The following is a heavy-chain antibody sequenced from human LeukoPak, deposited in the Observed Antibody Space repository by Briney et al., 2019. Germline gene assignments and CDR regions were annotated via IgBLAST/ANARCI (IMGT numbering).Heavy chain of an antibody. D-gene: IGHD2-2*02. Sequence: GGSLRLSCAASGFTFSSYAMSWVRQAPGKGLEWVSAISGSGGSTYYADSVKGRFTISRDNSKNTLYLQMNSLRAEDTAVYYCAKGGYCSSTSCYTNYYYGMGVWGQGTTVTVSS. CDR1: GFTFSSYA. CDR2: ISGSGGST. J-gene: IGHJ6*02. CDR3: AKGGYCSSTSCYTNYYYGMGV. V-gene: IGHV3-23*01.